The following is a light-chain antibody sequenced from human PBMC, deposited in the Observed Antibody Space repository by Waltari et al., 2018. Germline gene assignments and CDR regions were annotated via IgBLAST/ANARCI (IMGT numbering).Light chain of an antibody. Sequence: QLVLTQSPSASASLGASVKLTCTLSSGHNSYAIAWHQQQPEKGPRYLMKLNSDGSHSKGDGIPDRFSGSSSGAERYLTISSLQSEGEADYYCQTWDSGTVVFGGGTKLTVL. V-gene: IGLV4-69*01. CDR1: SGHNSYA. J-gene: IGLJ2*01. CDR3: QTWDSGTVV. CDR2: LNSDGSH.